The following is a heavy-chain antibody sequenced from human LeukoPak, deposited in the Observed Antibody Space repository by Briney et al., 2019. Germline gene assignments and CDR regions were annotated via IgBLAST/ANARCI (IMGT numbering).Heavy chain of an antibody. CDR1: GGSISSSSYY. CDR3: ARLGGGYFDWPYLYYFDY. Sequence: SETLSLTCTVSGGSISSSSYYWGWIRQPPGKGLEWIGSIYYSGSTYYNPSLKSRVTISVDTSKNQFSLELSSVTAADTAVYYCARLGGGYFDWPYLYYFDYWGQGTLVTVSS. D-gene: IGHD3-9*01. V-gene: IGHV4-39*01. J-gene: IGHJ4*02. CDR2: IYYSGST.